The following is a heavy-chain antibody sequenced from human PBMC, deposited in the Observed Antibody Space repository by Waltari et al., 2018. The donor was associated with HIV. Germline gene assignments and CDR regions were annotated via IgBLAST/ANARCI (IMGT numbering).Heavy chain of an antibody. V-gene: IGHV3-23*01. J-gene: IGHJ4*02. CDR2: ISGSGGTT. CDR3: AKSYGDYLRRYFFDY. Sequence: EALLLESGGDLVRTGGSLSLSCVDSDFPFTKYALSWVSPAPGKGLEWVSSISGSGGTTYYADSVKGRFTVSRDNSKNTMYLQMNSLRAGDTAIYYCAKSYGDYLRRYFFDYWAREPWSPSPQ. D-gene: IGHD4-17*01. CDR1: DFPFTKYA.